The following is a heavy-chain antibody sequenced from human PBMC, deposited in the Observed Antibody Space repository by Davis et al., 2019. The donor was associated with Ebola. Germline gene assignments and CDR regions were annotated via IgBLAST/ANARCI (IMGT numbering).Heavy chain of an antibody. CDR1: GGSISSYY. CDR3: ARGAKQWLATMDV. CDR2: IYYSGST. V-gene: IGHV4-59*12. J-gene: IGHJ6*02. D-gene: IGHD6-19*01. Sequence: MPSETLSLTCTVPGGSISSYYWSWIRQPPGKGLEWIGYIYYSGSTNYNPSLKSRVTISVDTSKNQFSLKLSSVTAADTAVYYCARGAKQWLATMDVWGQGTTVTVSS.